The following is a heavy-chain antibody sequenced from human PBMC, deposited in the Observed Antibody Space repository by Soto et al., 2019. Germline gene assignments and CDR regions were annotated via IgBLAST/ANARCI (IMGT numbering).Heavy chain of an antibody. D-gene: IGHD2-15*01. CDR3: AREISCSGGSCHLCYGMDS. CDR1: GYTFTSYG. CDR2: ISAYNVNT. V-gene: IGHV1-18*04. J-gene: IGHJ6*02. Sequence: VKFSCKAFGYTFTSYGISWVRQAPGQGLERMGWISAYNVNTNYAQKLQGRVTMTTDTSTSTAYMELTSLRSDDTAVYYCAREISCSGGSCHLCYGMDSWSQGTTGTVSS.